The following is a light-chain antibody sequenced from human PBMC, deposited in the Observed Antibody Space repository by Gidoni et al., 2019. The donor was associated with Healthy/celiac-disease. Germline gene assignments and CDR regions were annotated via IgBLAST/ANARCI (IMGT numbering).Light chain of an antibody. V-gene: IGKV1-39*01. CDR2: AAS. J-gene: IGKJ2*01. Sequence: DIQFTQSPSSLSASVGDRVTITCRASQSISSYLNWYQQKPGKAPKLLIYAASSLQSGVPSRFSGSGSGTDFTLTISSLQPEDFATYYCQQSYSTPPEYTFGQGTKLEIK. CDR3: QQSYSTPPEYT. CDR1: QSISSY.